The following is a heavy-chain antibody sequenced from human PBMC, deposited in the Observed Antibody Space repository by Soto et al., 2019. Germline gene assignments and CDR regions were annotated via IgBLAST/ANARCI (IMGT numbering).Heavy chain of an antibody. CDR2: MNPNSGNT. V-gene: IGHV1-8*01. CDR3: ARVWVYYYMDV. Sequence: ASAKVCCKASGYTFNSYDINWVRQATGQGLEWMGWMNPNSGNTGYAQKFQGRVTMTRNTSISTAYMELSSLRSEDTAVYYCARVWVYYYMDVWGKGTTVTVSS. D-gene: IGHD7-27*01. J-gene: IGHJ6*03. CDR1: GYTFNSYD.